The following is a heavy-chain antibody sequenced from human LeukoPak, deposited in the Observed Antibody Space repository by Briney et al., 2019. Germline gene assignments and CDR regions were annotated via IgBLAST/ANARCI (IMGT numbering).Heavy chain of an antibody. Sequence: SETLSLTCTVSGVSISSFYWSWIRQPPGKGLEWIGYIYYSGRTNYNPSLKSRVTISVDTSKKQFSLQLSSVPAAHTAVYYCARGASNYDSSGYYSYYFDYWGQGTLVTVSS. J-gene: IGHJ4*02. V-gene: IGHV4-59*01. D-gene: IGHD3-22*01. CDR3: ARGASNYDSSGYYSYYFDY. CDR1: GVSISSFY. CDR2: IYYSGRT.